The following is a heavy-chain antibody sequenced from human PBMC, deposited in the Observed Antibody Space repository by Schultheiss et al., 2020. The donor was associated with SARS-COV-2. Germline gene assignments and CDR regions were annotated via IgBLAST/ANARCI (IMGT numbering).Heavy chain of an antibody. Sequence: SETLSLTCAVYGGSFSGYYWSWIRQPPGKGLEWIGEINHSGSTNYNPSLKSRVTISVDTSKNQFSLQLNSVTPEDTAVYYCARDGYYYDSSGYYFAYWGQGTLVTVSS. CDR2: INHSGST. CDR1: GGSFSGYY. V-gene: IGHV4-34*01. J-gene: IGHJ4*02. D-gene: IGHD3-22*01. CDR3: ARDGYYYDSSGYYFAY.